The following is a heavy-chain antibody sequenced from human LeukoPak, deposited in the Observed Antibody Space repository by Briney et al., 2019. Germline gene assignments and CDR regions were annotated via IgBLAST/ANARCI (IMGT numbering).Heavy chain of an antibody. CDR3: AKDSVERNGVYDAFDI. V-gene: IGHV3-23*01. Sequence: GGSLRLSCEASGFIFSDYAMNWVGQAPGKGLEWVSHISSGGGTTYYADSVKGHFTISRDNSKHTLYLQMNSLRVEDTAVFYCAKDSVERNGVYDAFDIWGQGSMVTVSS. D-gene: IGHD2-8*01. CDR2: ISSGGGTT. J-gene: IGHJ3*02. CDR1: GFIFSDYA.